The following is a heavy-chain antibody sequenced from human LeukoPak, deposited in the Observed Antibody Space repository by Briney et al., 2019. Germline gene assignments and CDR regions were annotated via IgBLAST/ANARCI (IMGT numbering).Heavy chain of an antibody. V-gene: IGHV4-34*01. CDR3: ARTKRGFYFDY. CDR2: INHSGST. CDR1: GGSFSGCY. Sequence: PSETLSLTCAVYGGSFSGCYWSWIRQPPGKGLEWIGEINHSGSTNYNPSLKSRVTISVDTSKNQFSLKLSSVTAADTAVYYCARTKRGFYFDYWGQGTLVTVSS. J-gene: IGHJ4*02. D-gene: IGHD3-10*01.